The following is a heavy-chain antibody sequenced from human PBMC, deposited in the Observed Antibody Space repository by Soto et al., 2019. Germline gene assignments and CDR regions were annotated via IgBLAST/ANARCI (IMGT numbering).Heavy chain of an antibody. D-gene: IGHD3-3*01. J-gene: IGHJ2*01. CDR3: ARGFLEWLSHNWYFDL. CDR2: ISSSSSTI. CDR1: GFTFSSYS. V-gene: IGHV3-48*01. Sequence: SLRLSCAASGFTFSSYSMNWVRQAPGEGLEWVSYISSSSSTIYYADSVKGRFTISRDNAKNSLYLQMDSLRAEDTAVYYCARGFLEWLSHNWYFDLWGRGTLVTVSS.